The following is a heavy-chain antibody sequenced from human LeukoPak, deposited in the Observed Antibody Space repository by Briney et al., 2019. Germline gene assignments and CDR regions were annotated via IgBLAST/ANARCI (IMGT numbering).Heavy chain of an antibody. Sequence: SETLSLTCTISGGSISSDHWGWIRQPPGKGLESLGYIDISGSTDYSRSLSSRVTISMDTSKQQFSLNLRSVTAADTAVYYCATHLFGKGLEYWGQGILVTVSS. CDR1: GGSISSDH. J-gene: IGHJ4*02. D-gene: IGHD2-21*01. V-gene: IGHV4-4*09. CDR2: IDISGST. CDR3: ATHLFGKGLEY.